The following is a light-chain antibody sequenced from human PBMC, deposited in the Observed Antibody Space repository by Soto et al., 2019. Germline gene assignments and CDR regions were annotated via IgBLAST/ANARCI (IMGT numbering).Light chain of an antibody. CDR3: QQLNSYTRT. J-gene: IGKJ1*01. CDR1: QGINSY. Sequence: DIQLTQSPSVLSASVGDRVTITCRASQGINSYLAWYQQKPGKVPKLLIYAASTLHSGVPSRFSGSGSGTEFTLTISSLQHEDFATYYCQQLNSYTRTFGQGTNVDIK. CDR2: AAS. V-gene: IGKV1-9*01.